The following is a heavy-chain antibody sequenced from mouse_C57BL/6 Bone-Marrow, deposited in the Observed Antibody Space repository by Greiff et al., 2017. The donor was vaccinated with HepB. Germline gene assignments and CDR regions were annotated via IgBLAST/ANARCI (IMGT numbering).Heavy chain of an antibody. CDR3: ARDYDGAY. CDR2: ISNGGGST. CDR1: GFTFSDYY. J-gene: IGHJ3*01. Sequence: EVKLEESGGGLVQPGGSLKLSCAASGFTFSDYYMYWVRQTPEKRLEWVAYISNGGGSTYYPDTVKGRFTISRDNAKNTLYLQMSRLKSEDTAMYYCARDYDGAYWGQGTLVTVSA. D-gene: IGHD2-4*01. V-gene: IGHV5-12*01.